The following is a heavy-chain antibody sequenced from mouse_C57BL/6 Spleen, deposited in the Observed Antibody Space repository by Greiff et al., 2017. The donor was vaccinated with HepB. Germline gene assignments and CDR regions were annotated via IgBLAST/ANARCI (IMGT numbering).Heavy chain of an antibody. V-gene: IGHV6-6*01. J-gene: IGHJ4*01. CDR3: THQNYDYYAPYAMDY. CDR2: IRNKANNHAT. CDR1: GFTFSDAW. D-gene: IGHD2-4*01. Sequence: EVTLVESGGGLVQPGGSMKLSCAASGFTFSDAWMDWVRQSPEKGLEWVAEIRNKANNHATYYAESVKGRFTISRDDSKSSVYLQMNSLRAEDTGIYYCTHQNYDYYAPYAMDYWGQGTSVTVSS.